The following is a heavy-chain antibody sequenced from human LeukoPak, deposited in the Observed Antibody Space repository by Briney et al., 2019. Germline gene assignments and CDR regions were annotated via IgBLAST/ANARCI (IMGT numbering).Heavy chain of an antibody. D-gene: IGHD6-19*01. CDR3: AKRHVSGWYFFDH. CDR2: IRGSGDVT. Sequence: GGSLRLSCAASGFTFNNYGMSWVRQAPGKGLEWVSSIRGSGDVTSYADSAKGRFTISRDNSKNTLYLQMNSLRAEDTAIYFCAKRHVSGWYFFDHWGQGTLVTVSS. J-gene: IGHJ4*02. V-gene: IGHV3-23*01. CDR1: GFTFNNYG.